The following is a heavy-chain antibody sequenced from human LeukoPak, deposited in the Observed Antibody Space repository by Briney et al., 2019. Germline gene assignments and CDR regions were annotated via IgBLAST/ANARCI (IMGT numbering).Heavy chain of an antibody. J-gene: IGHJ4*02. CDR2: MKPDGSEK. CDR3: ARSFDYVWGRD. CDR1: GFTVSNCW. Sequence: PGGSLRLSFAASGFTVSNCWLSGVRQAPGKGLEWVANMKPDGSEKNYVDSVKGRFTISRDNAKNSLYLQMNSLRAEDTAVYYCARSFDYVWGRDWGQGTLVTVSS. V-gene: IGHV3-7*01. D-gene: IGHD3-16*01.